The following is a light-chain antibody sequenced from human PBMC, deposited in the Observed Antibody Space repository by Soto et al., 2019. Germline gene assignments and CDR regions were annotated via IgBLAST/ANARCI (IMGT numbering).Light chain of an antibody. CDR3: QQYDDLPFT. Sequence: DIQVTQSPSSLSASVGDRVTVTCQASQDSSNFLNWYQQKPGRAPRLLIYDASNLETGVPSRFSGSGSGTHFTFTITSLQPEDFATYYCQQYDDLPFTFGPGTKVDIK. V-gene: IGKV1-33*01. CDR1: QDSSNF. CDR2: DAS. J-gene: IGKJ3*01.